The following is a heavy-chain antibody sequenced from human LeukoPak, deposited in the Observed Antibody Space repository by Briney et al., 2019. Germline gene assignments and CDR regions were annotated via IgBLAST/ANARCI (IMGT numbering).Heavy chain of an antibody. J-gene: IGHJ6*03. CDR3: AVLAARPHLNYYYYYYMDV. D-gene: IGHD6-6*01. Sequence: ASVTVSCKASGYTFTSYNINWVRQATGQGLAWMGWRNPNRGNTGYAQKFQDRVTMTRNTSINIAYMELNSLNPDATAVYYSAVLAARPHLNYYYYYYMDVGGKGTTATVSS. V-gene: IGHV1-8*01. CDR1: GYTFTSYN. CDR2: RNPNRGNT.